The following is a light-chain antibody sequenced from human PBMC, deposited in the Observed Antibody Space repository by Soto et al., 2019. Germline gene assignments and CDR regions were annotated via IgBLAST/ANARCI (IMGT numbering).Light chain of an antibody. CDR2: DVS. V-gene: IGLV2-14*01. Sequence: QSVLTQPASVSGSPGQSITISCTGTSSDVGGYNYVSWYQQHPGKAPKLMIYDVSNRPSGVSNRFSGSKYGNTASLTISGLQAEDEADYYCSSYTSSSTPWVFGGGTK. CDR3: SSYTSSSTPWV. CDR1: SSDVGGYNY. J-gene: IGLJ3*02.